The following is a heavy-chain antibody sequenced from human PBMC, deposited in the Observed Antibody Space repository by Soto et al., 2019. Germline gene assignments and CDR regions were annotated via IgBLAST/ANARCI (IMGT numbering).Heavy chain of an antibody. Sequence: PGGSLRLACAASGFTVRIFTMNWVRQAPGKGLEWVSTISSNSAYIYYTDALRGRFTISRDNAKNSLHLQMNSLRAEDTAVYYCTRDASRDSSARGWFDPWGPGTLVTVSS. CDR2: ISSNSAYI. CDR3: TRDASRDSSARGWFDP. CDR1: GFTVRIFT. V-gene: IGHV3-21*01. D-gene: IGHD6-13*01. J-gene: IGHJ5*02.